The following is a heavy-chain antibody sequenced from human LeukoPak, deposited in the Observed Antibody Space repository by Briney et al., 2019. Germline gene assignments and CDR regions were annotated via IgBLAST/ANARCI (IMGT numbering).Heavy chain of an antibody. D-gene: IGHD6-6*01. V-gene: IGHV3-30*02. J-gene: IGHJ3*02. CDR1: GFTFNSYG. CDR2: IRYDGSNK. Sequence: GGSLRLSCAASGFTFNSYGMHWVRQASGKGLEWVAFIRYDGSNKYYADSVKGRFTISRDNAKNSLYLQMNSLRAEDTAVYYCARDRGDSSLDAFDIWGQGTMVXVSS. CDR3: ARDRGDSSLDAFDI.